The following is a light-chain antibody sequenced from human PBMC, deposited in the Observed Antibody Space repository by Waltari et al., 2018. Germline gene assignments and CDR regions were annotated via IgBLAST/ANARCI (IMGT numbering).Light chain of an antibody. Sequence: QPVLTQSPSASASLGASVKLTCTLSSSHSSYAIAWHQQQPERGHRFLIKLNNDGSNIKGDGIPDRFSGSSSGASRYLTISSLQSDDESDYYCQTWDTGIRVFGGGTKLTVL. CDR3: QTWDTGIRV. J-gene: IGLJ3*02. V-gene: IGLV4-69*01. CDR1: SSHSSYA. CDR2: LNNDGSN.